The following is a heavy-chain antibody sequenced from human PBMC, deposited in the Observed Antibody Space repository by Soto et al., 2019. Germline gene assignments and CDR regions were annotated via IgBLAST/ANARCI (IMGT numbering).Heavy chain of an antibody. V-gene: IGHV3-30-3*01. CDR2: ISFDGNKK. CDR3: ARDQTTGRGGFYYYGMDV. J-gene: IGHJ6*02. CDR1: GFTFSSYA. D-gene: IGHD3-10*01. Sequence: QVQLVESGGGVVQPGRSLRRSCAASGFTFSSYAMHWVRQAPGKGLELAALISFDGNKKYYADSVKGRFTISRDNSNSTLYLQMTSLGADDTAVYYCARDQTTGRGGFYYYGMDVLGQGTTVTVS.